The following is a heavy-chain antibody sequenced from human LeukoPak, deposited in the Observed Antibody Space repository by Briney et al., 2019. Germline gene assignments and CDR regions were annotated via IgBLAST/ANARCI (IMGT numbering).Heavy chain of an antibody. J-gene: IGHJ4*02. D-gene: IGHD3-10*01. V-gene: IGHV3-74*01. CDR2: LNSDGSRT. CDR1: GFTFSDYW. CDR3: ARGLGGTGDY. Sequence: PGGSLRLSCAASGFTFSDYWMHWVRQAPGKGLVWVSRLNSDGSRTIYADSVKGRFTISRDNAKNTLYLQMNSLRAEDTAVYYCARGLGGTGDYWGQGTLVTVSS.